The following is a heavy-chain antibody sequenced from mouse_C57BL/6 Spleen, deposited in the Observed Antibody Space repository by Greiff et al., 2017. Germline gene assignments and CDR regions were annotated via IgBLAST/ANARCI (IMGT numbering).Heavy chain of an antibody. CDR3: ARADYDGYYAMDY. CDR2: VYPYNGGT. Sequence: DVHLVESGPVLVKPGPSVKISCKASGFTFTDYYMHWVQQSHGKSLEWIGLVYPYNGGTSYNQKFKGKATLTGDTSSITAYMELNSLTSEDSAVYYCARADYDGYYAMDYWGQGTSGTVSS. D-gene: IGHD2-4*01. V-gene: IGHV1-36*01. CDR1: GFTFTDYY. J-gene: IGHJ4*01.